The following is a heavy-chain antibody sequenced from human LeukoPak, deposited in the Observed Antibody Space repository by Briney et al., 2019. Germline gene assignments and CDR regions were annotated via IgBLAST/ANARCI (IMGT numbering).Heavy chain of an antibody. V-gene: IGHV3-23*01. CDR2: ISGSGGST. J-gene: IGHJ4*02. D-gene: IGHD2-2*01. CDR3: AKGVVVAPDVTPFDY. CDR1: GFSFSSYR. Sequence: PGGSLRLSCAASGFSFSSYRMNWVRQAPGKGLEWVSGISGSGGSTYYADSVKGRFTISRDNSKNTLYPQMNSLRAEDTAVYYCAKGVVVAPDVTPFDYWGQGTLVTVSS.